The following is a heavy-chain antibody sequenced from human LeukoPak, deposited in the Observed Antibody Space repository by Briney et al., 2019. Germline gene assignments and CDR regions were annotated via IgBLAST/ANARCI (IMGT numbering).Heavy chain of an antibody. V-gene: IGHV4-59*01. D-gene: IGHD5-18*01. CDR1: GGSISTYY. CDR2: IHYSGST. Sequence: SETLSLTCTVSGGSISTYYWSWIRQPPGKGLEWIGYIHYSGSTNYNPSLKSRVSISVDTSKNQFSLRLNSVTAADTAVYYCARAQKQLWLDYWGQGTLVTVSS. CDR3: ARAQKQLWLDY. J-gene: IGHJ4*02.